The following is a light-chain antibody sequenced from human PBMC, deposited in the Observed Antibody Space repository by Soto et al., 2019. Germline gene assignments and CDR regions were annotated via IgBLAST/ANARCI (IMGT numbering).Light chain of an antibody. Sequence: QSVLTQPRSVSGSPGQSVTISCTGTSSDVGGYNYVSWYQQHPGKAPKLMIYDVSKRPSGVPDRFSGSKSGNTASLTISGLQAEGEADYYCCSYAGSYTFGFGTGTTLTVL. V-gene: IGLV2-11*01. CDR3: CSYAGSYTFG. CDR2: DVS. CDR1: SSDVGGYNY. J-gene: IGLJ1*01.